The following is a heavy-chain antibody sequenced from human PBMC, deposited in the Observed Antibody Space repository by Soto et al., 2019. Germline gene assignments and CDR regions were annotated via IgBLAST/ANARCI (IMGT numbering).Heavy chain of an antibody. V-gene: IGHV3-23*01. CDR1: GFSSSSYV. CDR2: IGGGGGRT. Sequence: AQLLDSGGGLVQPGGSLRLSCAASGFSSSSYVMGWVRQTPGKGLEWVSGIGGGGGRTHYADSVQGRFTISRDNSKNTLYLQMNSLRAVDTAVYACAKGWFDFWGQGPRGTVSS. J-gene: IGHJ4*02. CDR3: AKGWFDF.